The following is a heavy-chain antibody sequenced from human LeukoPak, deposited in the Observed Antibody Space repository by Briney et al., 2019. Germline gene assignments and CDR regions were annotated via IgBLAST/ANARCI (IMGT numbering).Heavy chain of an antibody. CDR2: IIPIXGTX. V-gene: IGHV1-69*13. J-gene: IGHJ3*02. CDR1: GGTFSSYA. Sequence: SVKVSCKASGGTFSSYAISWVRQAPGQGLEWMGGIIPIXGTXXXXXXXXXRVTITADESTSTAYMELSSLRSEDTAVYYCAXXXXXXXXXFDMWGQGT. CDR3: AXXXXXXXXXFDM.